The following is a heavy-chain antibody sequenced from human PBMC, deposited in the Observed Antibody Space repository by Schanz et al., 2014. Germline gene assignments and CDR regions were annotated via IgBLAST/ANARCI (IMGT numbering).Heavy chain of an antibody. D-gene: IGHD5-12*01. CDR1: GFTFSSYG. CDR2: ISSSGST. V-gene: IGHV3-23*04. CDR3: ARDGGRDGYNLAFDV. J-gene: IGHJ3*01. Sequence: EVQLVESGGGLVKPGGSLRLSCAASGFTFSSYGMSWVCQAPGKGLEWVSGISSSGSTYYADSVKGRFTISRDNSKNTLYLQMNSLRAEDTAVYFCARDGGRDGYNLAFDVWGQGTLVTVSS.